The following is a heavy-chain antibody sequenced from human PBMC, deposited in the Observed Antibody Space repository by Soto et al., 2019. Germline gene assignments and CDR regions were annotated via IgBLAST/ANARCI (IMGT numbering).Heavy chain of an antibody. Sequence: ASVKVSCKASGYTFTTYGISWVRQAPGQGLEWMGWISPYNGTTKYAEKFQGEMTMTTDTATSTAYMDLRSLTSDDTAVYYCARDGERDTGLNFYYYLHGMDAWGQGTRVTVS. V-gene: IGHV1-18*04. CDR1: GYTFTTYG. CDR2: ISPYNGTT. J-gene: IGHJ6*02. CDR3: ARDGERDTGLNFYYYLHGMDA. D-gene: IGHD1-1*01.